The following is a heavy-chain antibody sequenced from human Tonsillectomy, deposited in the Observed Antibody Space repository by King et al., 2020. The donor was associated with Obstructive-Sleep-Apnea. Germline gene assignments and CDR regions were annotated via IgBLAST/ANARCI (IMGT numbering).Heavy chain of an antibody. CDR2: IWYDGSNK. CDR3: AKGGEYSTNWNEIDY. J-gene: IGHJ4*02. CDR1: GFSFSSYG. V-gene: IGHV3-33*06. D-gene: IGHD1-1*01. Sequence: VQLVESGGGVVQPGRSLRLSCTTSGFSFSSYGMHWVRQAPGKGLEWVAVIWYDGSNKYYADSVKGRFTISRDNSKNTLYLQMNSLRAEDTAVYYCAKGGEYSTNWNEIDYWGQGTLVTVSS.